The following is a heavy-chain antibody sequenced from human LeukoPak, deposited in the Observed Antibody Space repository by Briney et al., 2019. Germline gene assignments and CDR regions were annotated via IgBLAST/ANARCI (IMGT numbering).Heavy chain of an antibody. CDR3: AKGYSSGWYGYYMDV. Sequence: GGSLRLCCAASGFTFSSYGMHWVRQAPGKGLEWVAVIWYDGSNKYYADSVKGRFTISRDNSKNTLYLQMNSLRAEDTAVYYCAKGYSSGWYGYYMDVWGKRTTVTVSS. D-gene: IGHD6-19*01. CDR2: IWYDGSNK. V-gene: IGHV3-33*06. J-gene: IGHJ6*03. CDR1: GFTFSSYG.